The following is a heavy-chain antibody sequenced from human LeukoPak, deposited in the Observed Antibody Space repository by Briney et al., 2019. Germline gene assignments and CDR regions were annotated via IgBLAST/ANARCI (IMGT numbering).Heavy chain of an antibody. CDR3: ERDGVAGGFDY. Sequence: SETLSLTCTVSGGSIGSYYWNWIRQAPGKGLEWIGYIHYSGSTNHNSSLKSRVTISVDTSKNQYSLKLSSVTAADTAVYYYERDGVAGGFDYWGQGTLVTVSS. CDR2: IHYSGST. V-gene: IGHV4-59*01. CDR1: GGSIGSYY. D-gene: IGHD6-19*01. J-gene: IGHJ4*02.